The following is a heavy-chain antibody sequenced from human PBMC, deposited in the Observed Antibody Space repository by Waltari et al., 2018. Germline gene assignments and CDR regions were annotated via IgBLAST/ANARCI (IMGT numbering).Heavy chain of an antibody. CDR1: GVSFTTVW. J-gene: IGHJ4*02. V-gene: IGHV3-15*01. Sequence: VDLVDSGGGLVEHGGSLRLSCADSGVSFTTVWLPWVRQAPGKVLDWVGRSKRKSGVGTADYASPVKGRFTSFGDESKDTLDLQMNSLKTEDTAVYYWMTDAVPGWSQGTLVIVSS. CDR3: MTDAVPG. CDR2: SKRKSGVGTA.